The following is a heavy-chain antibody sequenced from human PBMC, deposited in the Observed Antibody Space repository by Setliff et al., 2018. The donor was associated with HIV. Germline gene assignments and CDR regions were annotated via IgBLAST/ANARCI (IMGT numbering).Heavy chain of an antibody. J-gene: IGHJ6*03. V-gene: IGHV3-7*01. CDR3: ARDGSDFDPYFYYYMDV. Sequence: PGGSLRLSCAASGFTFSSYWMTWVRQAPGKGLDWVANINEDGSEKYYLDSVKGRFTISRDNAKKSLYLQMTSLRAEDTAVYYCARDGSDFDPYFYYYMDVWGKGTAVTVSS. CDR2: INEDGSEK. CDR1: GFTFSSYW. D-gene: IGHD2-21*02.